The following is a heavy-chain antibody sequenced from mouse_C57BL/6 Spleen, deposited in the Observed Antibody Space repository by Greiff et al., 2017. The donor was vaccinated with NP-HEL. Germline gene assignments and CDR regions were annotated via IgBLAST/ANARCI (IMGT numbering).Heavy chain of an antibody. Sequence: LVESGAERGKSGASVKLSCKASGYTFTEYTIQWVKQRYGKGGEWIGWVYPGSGSIKYNEKFKDKATLTADKSSSTVYMELSRLTSEDSAVYFCARHEEDSFDYWGQGTTLTVSS. V-gene: IGHV1-62-2*01. CDR1: GYTFTEYT. CDR2: VYPGSGSI. CDR3: ARHEEDSFDY. J-gene: IGHJ2*01.